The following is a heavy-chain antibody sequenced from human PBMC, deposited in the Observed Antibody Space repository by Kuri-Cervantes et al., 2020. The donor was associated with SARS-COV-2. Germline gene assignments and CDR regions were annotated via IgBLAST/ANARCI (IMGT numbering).Heavy chain of an antibody. V-gene: IGHV4-59*01. CDR1: GGSISSYY. Sequence: SETLSLTCTVSGGSISSYYWSWIRQPPGKGLEWIGYIYYSGSTNYNPSLKSRVTISVDTSKNQFSLKLSSVTAADTAVYYCARGSGSWDFDYWGQGTLVTVSS. J-gene: IGHJ4*02. CDR3: ARGSGSWDFDY. D-gene: IGHD6-13*01. CDR2: IYYSGST.